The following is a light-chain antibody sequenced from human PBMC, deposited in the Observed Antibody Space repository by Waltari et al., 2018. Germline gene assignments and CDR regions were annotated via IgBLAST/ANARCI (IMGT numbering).Light chain of an antibody. V-gene: IGLV3-21*04. Sequence: SYVVTQSPSVSVAPGETARITCGGANIGGKSLHWYQQRPGQAPVLVISYDSDRPSGIPERFSGSNSGNTATLTISWVEAEDEADYYCLVWHSTIDHQGVFGGGTKLTVL. CDR2: YDS. J-gene: IGLJ2*01. CDR3: LVWHSTIDHQGV. CDR1: NIGGKS.